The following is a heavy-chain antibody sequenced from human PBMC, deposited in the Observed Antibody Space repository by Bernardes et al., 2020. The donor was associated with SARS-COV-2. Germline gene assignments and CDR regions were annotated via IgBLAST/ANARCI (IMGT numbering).Heavy chain of an antibody. V-gene: IGHV3-33*08. CDR1: GFTFSSYG. D-gene: IGHD2-2*01. CDR2: IWYDGSNK. CDR3: ARDGDIVVVPAATMGDGMDV. Sequence: GGSLRLSCAASGFTFSSYGMHWVRQAPGKGLEWVAVIWYDGSNKYYADSVKGRFTISRDNSKNTLYLQMNSLRAEDTAVYYCARDGDIVVVPAATMGDGMDVWGQGTTVTVSS. J-gene: IGHJ6*02.